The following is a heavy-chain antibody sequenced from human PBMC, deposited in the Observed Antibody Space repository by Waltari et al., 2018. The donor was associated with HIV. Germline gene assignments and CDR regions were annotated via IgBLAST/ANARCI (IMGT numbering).Heavy chain of an antibody. V-gene: IGHV1-2*02. CDR1: GYTFTDYY. CDR3: TRAQSHVHGLDV. J-gene: IGHJ6*02. Sequence: QVQLVQSGAELKKSGASVKVSCQPPGYTFTDYYIHWVRQAPGQGLEWMGWININSGGTNFSQKFRGRVTLTRDTSISTAYMQLSSLGSDDTAIYYCTRAQSHVHGLDVWGQGTTVTVSS. CDR2: ININSGGT.